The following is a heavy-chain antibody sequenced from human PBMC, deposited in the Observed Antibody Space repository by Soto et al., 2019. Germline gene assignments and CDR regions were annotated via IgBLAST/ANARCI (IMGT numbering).Heavy chain of an antibody. V-gene: IGHV3-30*18. CDR2: ISYDGSNK. CDR3: AKDEGKQWLVRTTSMDV. D-gene: IGHD6-19*01. J-gene: IGHJ6*02. Sequence: QVQLVESEGGVVQPGRSLRLSCAASGFTFSSYGMHWVRQAPGKGLEWVAVISYDGSNKYYADSVKGRFTISRDNSKNTLYLQMNSLRAEDTAVYYCAKDEGKQWLVRTTSMDVWGQGTTVTVSS. CDR1: GFTFSSYG.